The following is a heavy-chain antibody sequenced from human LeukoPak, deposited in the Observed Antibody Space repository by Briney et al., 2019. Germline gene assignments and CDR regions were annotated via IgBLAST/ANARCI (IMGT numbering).Heavy chain of an antibody. CDR1: GGSISSYY. Sequence: SETLSLTCTVSGGSISSYYWSWIRQPPGKGLEWIGYIYTSGSTNYNPSLKSRVTISVDTSKNQFSLKLSSVTAADTAVYYCARHRYNYYYMDVWGKGTTVTVSS. CDR3: ARHRYNYYYMDV. CDR2: IYTSGST. V-gene: IGHV4-4*09. J-gene: IGHJ6*03.